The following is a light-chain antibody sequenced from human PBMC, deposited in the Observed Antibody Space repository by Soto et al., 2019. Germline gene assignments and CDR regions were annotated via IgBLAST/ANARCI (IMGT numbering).Light chain of an antibody. V-gene: IGKV3-15*01. CDR1: QSVSNN. CDR2: DAF. CDR3: QQSNNWPRT. J-gene: IGKJ1*01. Sequence: EIVMTQSPATLSVSPGERATLSCRASQSVSNNLAWYQQKPGQAPRLLIYDAFTRATGVPARFSGSGSGTEVTLTISSLQSEDFAVYYCQQSNNWPRTFGQGTKVEIK.